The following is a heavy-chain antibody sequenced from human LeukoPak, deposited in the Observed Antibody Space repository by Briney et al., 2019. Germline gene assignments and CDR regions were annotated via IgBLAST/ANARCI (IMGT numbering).Heavy chain of an antibody. D-gene: IGHD2-2*01. CDR3: ARRGVPAAIYYFDY. CDR2: INHSGST. CDR1: GGSFSGYY. J-gene: IGHJ4*02. V-gene: IGHV4-34*01. Sequence: PSETLSLTCAVYGGSFSGYYWSWIRQPPGKGLEWIGEINHSGSTNYNPSLKSRVTISVDTSKNQFSLKLSSVTAADTAVYYCARRGVPAAIYYFDYWGQGTLVTVSS.